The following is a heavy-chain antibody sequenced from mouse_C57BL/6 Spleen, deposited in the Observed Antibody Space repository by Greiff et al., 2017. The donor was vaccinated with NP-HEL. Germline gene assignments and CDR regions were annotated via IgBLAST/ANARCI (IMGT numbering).Heavy chain of an antibody. J-gene: IGHJ3*01. D-gene: IGHD2-4*01. CDR2: ISRSNGGT. CDR1: GYTFTSYW. Sequence: QVQLQQPGTELVKPGASVKLSCKASGYTFTSYWMHWVKQRPGQGLEWIGNISRSNGGTNYNAKFTSKATLTVDKSSSTAYMQLSSLTSEDSAVYYCARDGGDYASWFAYWGQGTLVTVSA. V-gene: IGHV1-53*01. CDR3: ARDGGDYASWFAY.